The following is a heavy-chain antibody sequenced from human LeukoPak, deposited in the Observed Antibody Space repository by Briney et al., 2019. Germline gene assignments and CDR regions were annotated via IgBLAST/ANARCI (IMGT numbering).Heavy chain of an antibody. CDR2: IYTSGST. V-gene: IGHV4-4*09. CDR1: GGSISSFY. CDR3: ARHHGVMSPGVSLVVATRFDY. Sequence: SETLSLTCTVSGGSISSFYWSWIRQPPGKGLEWIGYIYTSGSTNYNPSLKSRVTISVDTSMNQFSLKLSSVTAADTAVYYCARHHGVMSPGVSLVVATRFDYWGQGTLVTVSS. J-gene: IGHJ4*02. D-gene: IGHD2-2*01.